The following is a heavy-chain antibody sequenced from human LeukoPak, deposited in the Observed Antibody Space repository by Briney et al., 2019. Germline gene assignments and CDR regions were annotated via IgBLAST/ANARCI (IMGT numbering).Heavy chain of an antibody. J-gene: IGHJ4*02. Sequence: GGPLRLSCAASGFTFSSYSMNWVRQAPGKGLEWVSSISSSSSYIYYADSVKGRFTISRDNAKNSLYLQMNSLRAEDTAVYYCARDERLRRRGFDYRGQGTLVTVSS. V-gene: IGHV3-21*04. D-gene: IGHD4-17*01. CDR3: ARDERLRRRGFDY. CDR2: ISSSSSYI. CDR1: GFTFSSYS.